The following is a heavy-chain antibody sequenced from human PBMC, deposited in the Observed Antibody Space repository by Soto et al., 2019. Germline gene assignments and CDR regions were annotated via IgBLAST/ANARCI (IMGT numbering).Heavy chain of an antibody. CDR1: GFTFSSYG. CDR3: AKDFRYGMDV. Sequence: QVQLVESGGGVVQPGRSLRLSCAASGFTFSSYGMHWVRQAPGKGLEWVAVISYDGSNKYYADSVKGRFTISRDNSKNTLYLQMNSLRAEDTAVYYCAKDFRYGMDVWGQRTPVTVSS. CDR2: ISYDGSNK. J-gene: IGHJ6*02. V-gene: IGHV3-30*18.